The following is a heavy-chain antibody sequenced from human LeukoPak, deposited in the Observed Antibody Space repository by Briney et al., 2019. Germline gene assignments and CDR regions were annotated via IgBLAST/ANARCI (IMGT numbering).Heavy chain of an antibody. CDR3: ARQDFVDYAVRPSLWYFDL. CDR2: IYPGDSDT. CDR1: GYSFTSYW. D-gene: IGHD3-10*02. V-gene: IGHV5-51*01. J-gene: IGHJ2*01. Sequence: GESLKISCKGSGYSFTSYWIGWVRQMPGKGLEWMGIIYPGDSDTRYSPSFQGQVTISADKSISTAYLQWSSLKASDTAMYYCARQDFVDYAVRPSLWYFDLWGRGTLVTVSS.